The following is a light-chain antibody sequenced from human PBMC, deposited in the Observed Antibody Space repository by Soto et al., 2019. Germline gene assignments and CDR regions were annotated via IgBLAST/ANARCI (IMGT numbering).Light chain of an antibody. V-gene: IGKV1-27*01. CDR3: QKYSSVIT. CDR2: AAS. Sequence: DIQMTQSPSSLSASVGDRVTITCRASQGIRNFLAWYQQKPGKVPKLLISAASTLESGVTSRFSGSGSGTDFTLTITSLQNEDVATYYCQKYSSVITFGQGTRLEIK. CDR1: QGIRNF. J-gene: IGKJ5*01.